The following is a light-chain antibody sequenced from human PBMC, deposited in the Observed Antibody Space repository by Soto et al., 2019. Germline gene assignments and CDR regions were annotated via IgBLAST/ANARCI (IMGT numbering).Light chain of an antibody. CDR2: EGS. J-gene: IGLJ2*01. Sequence: QSALTQPASVSGSPGQSITISCTGTSSDVGSYNLVSWYQQHPGKAPKLMIYEGSKRPSGVSNRFSGSKSGNTASLTISGLQAEDEADYCCCSYAGSSTLVFGVGTKLTVL. CDR3: CSYAGSSTLV. V-gene: IGLV2-23*01. CDR1: SSDVGSYNL.